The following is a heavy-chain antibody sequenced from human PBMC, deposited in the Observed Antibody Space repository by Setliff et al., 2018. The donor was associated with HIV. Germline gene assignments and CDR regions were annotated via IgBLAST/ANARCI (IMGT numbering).Heavy chain of an antibody. CDR2: IYSSGST. CDR3: ARYGDSYYFDS. D-gene: IGHD2-21*02. V-gene: IGHV4-4*08. J-gene: IGHJ4*02. Sequence: SETLSLTCTVSGGSINYYYWSWIRQPPGKGLEWIGYIYSSGSTNNNPSLKSRVTISVDTSKNQFSLKLSSVTAADTAVYSCARYGDSYYFDSWGQGTLVTVSS. CDR1: GGSINYYY.